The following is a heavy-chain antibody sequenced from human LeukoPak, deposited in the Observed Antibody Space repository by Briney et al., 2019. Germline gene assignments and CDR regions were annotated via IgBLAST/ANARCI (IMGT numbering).Heavy chain of an antibody. CDR2: INHSGST. CDR3: AVDRITMIVVWQGRVTRRPTDY. D-gene: IGHD3-22*01. CDR1: GGSFRGYY. Sequence: ETLALTCAGYGGSFRGYYRSGIRQPPGKGLEWIGEINHSGSTNYNPSLKSRVTILVDTSKNQFSLKLSSVTAADTAVYYCAVDRITMIVVWQGRVTRRPTDYWGQRTLVTVPS. V-gene: IGHV4-34*01. J-gene: IGHJ1*01.